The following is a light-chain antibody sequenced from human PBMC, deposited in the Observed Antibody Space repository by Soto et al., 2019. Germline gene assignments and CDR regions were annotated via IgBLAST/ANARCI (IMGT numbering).Light chain of an antibody. CDR1: QSVSSN. V-gene: IGKV3-15*01. CDR2: AAS. CDR3: QQYNNWPGT. Sequence: EILMAQSPATLSVSPGERATLSCRASQSVSSNLAWYQQKPVQAPRLLIYAASTRATGIPARFSGSGSGTEFTLNISSLQSEDFAVYYCQQYNNWPGTFGKGTKVEV. J-gene: IGKJ1*01.